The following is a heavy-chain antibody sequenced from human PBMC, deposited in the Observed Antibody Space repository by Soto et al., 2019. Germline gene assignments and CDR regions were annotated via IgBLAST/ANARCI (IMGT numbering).Heavy chain of an antibody. CDR3: ARMGCIAAAGGGPY. Sequence: GSGPTLVNPTQTLTLTCTFSGFSLSTSGMCVSWIRQPPGKALEWLARIDWDDDKYYSTSLKTRLTISKDTSKNQVVLTMTNMDPVDTATYYCARMGCIAAAGGGPYWGQGTLVTSPQ. V-gene: IGHV2-70*11. D-gene: IGHD6-13*01. J-gene: IGHJ4*02. CDR2: IDWDDDK. CDR1: GFSLSTSGMC.